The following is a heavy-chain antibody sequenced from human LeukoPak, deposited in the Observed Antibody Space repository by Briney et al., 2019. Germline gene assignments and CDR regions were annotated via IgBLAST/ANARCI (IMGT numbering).Heavy chain of an antibody. D-gene: IGHD3-10*01. J-gene: IGHJ4*02. Sequence: SETLSLTCTVSGGSISSGRYYWGWIRHPPGKGLEWIASIYYSGTTYYNPSLKSRVTISVDTSKHQFTLKLSSVTPTDTAVFSCARKPIFASGRHLYYFDYWGQGSLVSVSS. CDR1: GGSISSGRYY. V-gene: IGHV4-39*01. CDR2: IYYSGTT. CDR3: ARKPIFASGRHLYYFDY.